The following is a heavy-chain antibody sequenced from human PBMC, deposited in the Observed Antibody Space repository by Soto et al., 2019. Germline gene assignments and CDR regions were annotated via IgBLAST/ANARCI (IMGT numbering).Heavy chain of an antibody. Sequence: QVQLVESGGGVVQPGRSLRLSCAASGFTFSSYGMHWVRQAPGKGLEWVAVISYDGSNKYYADSVKGRFTISRDNSKNTLYLQMNSLRAEDTAVYYCAILRMGRLSDYWGQGTLVTVSS. CDR3: AILRMGRLSDY. D-gene: IGHD2-8*01. CDR2: ISYDGSNK. V-gene: IGHV3-30*03. CDR1: GFTFSSYG. J-gene: IGHJ4*02.